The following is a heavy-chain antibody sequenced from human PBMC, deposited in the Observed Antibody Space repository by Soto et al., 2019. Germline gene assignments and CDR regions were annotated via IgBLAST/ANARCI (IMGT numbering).Heavy chain of an antibody. CDR3: AREGAVVGSAVYYGMDV. J-gene: IGHJ6*02. Sequence: ASVKVSCKASGYPFTSYSFSWGRQAPGQGLEWMGWSSAYNGDTRYAQKFQGRVTMTADPYTDTAYMELRNLRSDDTGVYYCAREGAVVGSAVYYGMDVWGQGTMVTVSS. CDR2: SSAYNGDT. D-gene: IGHD2-15*01. CDR1: GYPFTSYS. V-gene: IGHV1-18*04.